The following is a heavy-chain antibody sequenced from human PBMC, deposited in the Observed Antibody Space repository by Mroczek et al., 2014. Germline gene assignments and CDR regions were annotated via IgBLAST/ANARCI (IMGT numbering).Heavy chain of an antibody. J-gene: IGHJ3*02. CDR3: ARVPVDYGGGFDAFDI. CDR1: GYTFTSYY. V-gene: IGHV1-46*03. CDR2: INPSGGST. D-gene: IGHD4-23*01. Sequence: VQLVEVLGAEVKKPGASVKVSCKASGYTFTSYYMHWGATGPPGQGLEWMGIINPSGGSTSYAQKFQGRVTMTRDTSTSTVYMELSSLRSEDTAVYYCARVPVDYGGGFDAFDIWGQGTMVTVSS.